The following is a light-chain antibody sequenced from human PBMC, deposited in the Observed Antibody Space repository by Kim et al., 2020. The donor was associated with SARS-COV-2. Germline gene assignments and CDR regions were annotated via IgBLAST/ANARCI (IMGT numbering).Light chain of an antibody. J-gene: IGKJ1*01. V-gene: IGKV1-39*01. CDR2: AAS. CDR3: QQSYSSLVGWT. Sequence: DIQMTQSPSSLSTSVGDRVTITCRASQSISSYLNWYQQKPGKAPKLLIYAASSLQSGVPSRFSGSGSGTDFTLTISSLQPEDFATYYCQQSYSSLVGWTFGQGTKVDIK. CDR1: QSISSY.